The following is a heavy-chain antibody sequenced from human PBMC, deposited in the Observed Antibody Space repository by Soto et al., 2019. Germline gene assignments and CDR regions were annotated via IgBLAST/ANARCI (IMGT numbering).Heavy chain of an antibody. CDR1: GGSISSYY. CDR2: IYYSGST. D-gene: IGHD5-12*01. CDR3: ARWLQWYDAFDI. J-gene: IGHJ3*02. V-gene: IGHV4-59*01. Sequence: PSETLSLTCTVSGGSISSYYLSWIRQPPGKGLEWIGYIYYSGSTNYNPSLKSRVTISVDTSKNQFSLKLSSVTAADTAVYYCARWLQWYDAFDIWGQGTMVTVSS.